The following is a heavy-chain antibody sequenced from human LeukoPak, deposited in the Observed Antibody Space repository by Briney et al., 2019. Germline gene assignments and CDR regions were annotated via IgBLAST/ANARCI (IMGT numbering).Heavy chain of an antibody. CDR2: IKQDGSEK. CDR3: ARSGGYDSSANDAFDI. Sequence: GGSLRLSCAASGFTFSSYSMNWVRQVPGKGLEWVANIKQDGSEKYYVDSVKGRFTISRDNAKNSLYLQMNSLRAEGTAVYYCARSGGYDSSANDAFDIWGQGTMVTVSS. J-gene: IGHJ3*02. D-gene: IGHD3-22*01. CDR1: GFTFSSYS. V-gene: IGHV3-7*01.